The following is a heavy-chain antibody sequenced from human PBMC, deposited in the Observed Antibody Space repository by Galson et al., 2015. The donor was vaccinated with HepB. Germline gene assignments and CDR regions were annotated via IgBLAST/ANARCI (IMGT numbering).Heavy chain of an antibody. D-gene: IGHD3-10*01. V-gene: IGHV1-46*01. CDR1: GYTFINHR. CDR2: INPSGGST. J-gene: IGHJ5*02. Sequence: SVKVSCKASGYTFINHRMHWVRQAPGQGPEWMGLINPSGGSTGYAQKFLGRVTMTTDTSTSTVYMDLRSLRFDDTAVYYCARDHGFGELLPDPWGQGTLVTVSS. CDR3: ARDHGFGELLPDP.